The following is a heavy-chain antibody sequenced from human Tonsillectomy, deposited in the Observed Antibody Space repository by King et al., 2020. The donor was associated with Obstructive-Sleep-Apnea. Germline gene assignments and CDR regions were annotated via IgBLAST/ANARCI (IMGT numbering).Heavy chain of an antibody. CDR3: AKIQTYDCSGGTCYFDSFDY. CDR1: GFSFSRYG. CDR2: IRYDGSNK. J-gene: IGHJ4*02. D-gene: IGHD2-15*01. V-gene: IGHV3-30*02. Sequence: VQLVESGGGVVQPGRSLRLSCAASGFSFSRYGMHWVRQAPGKGLEWVAFIRYDGSNKYYADSVKGRFTISRDNSKNTLYLHMNSLRGGETAVYYCAKIQTYDCSGGTCYFDSFDYWGQGTLVTVSS.